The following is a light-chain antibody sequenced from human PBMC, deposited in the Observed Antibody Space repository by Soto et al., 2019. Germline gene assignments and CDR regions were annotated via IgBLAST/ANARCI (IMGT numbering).Light chain of an antibody. CDR2: GAS. V-gene: IGKV1-39*01. CDR3: QHSYINPT. Sequence: DIPMTQSPSSLSASVGDRVTITCRASQSISSYLNWYRQKPGKAPKLLIYGASSLQSGVPSRFSGSGSGTDFTLAISSLQPEDFATYYGQHSYINPTVGGGTKVEIK. J-gene: IGKJ4*01. CDR1: QSISSY.